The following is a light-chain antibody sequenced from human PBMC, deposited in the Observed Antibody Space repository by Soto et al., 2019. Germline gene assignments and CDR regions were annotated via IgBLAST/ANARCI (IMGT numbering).Light chain of an antibody. CDR1: SSDVGGYNS. Sequence: QSVLTQPASVSGSPGQSITISCTGTSSDVGGYNSVSWYQHHPGQPPKLIIYEVTHRPSGVSNRFSGSKSDNTASLSISGLQAEDEADYYCSSYTTTRTLVFGGGTKLTVL. CDR3: SSYTTTRTLV. CDR2: EVT. V-gene: IGLV2-14*01. J-gene: IGLJ2*01.